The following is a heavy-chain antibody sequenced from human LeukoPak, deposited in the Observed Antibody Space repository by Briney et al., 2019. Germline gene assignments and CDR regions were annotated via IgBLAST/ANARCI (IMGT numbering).Heavy chain of an antibody. J-gene: IGHJ6*03. CDR3: ARSEWELLDYYYYMDV. CDR2: ISGSGGST. V-gene: IGHV3-64*01. D-gene: IGHD1-26*01. CDR1: GFTFSSYG. Sequence: PGGTLRLSCAASGFTFSSYGMSWVRQAPGKGLEWVSTISGSGGSTYYANSVKGRFTISRDNSKNTLYLQMGSLRAEDMAVYYCARSEWELLDYYYYMDVWGKGTTVTVSS.